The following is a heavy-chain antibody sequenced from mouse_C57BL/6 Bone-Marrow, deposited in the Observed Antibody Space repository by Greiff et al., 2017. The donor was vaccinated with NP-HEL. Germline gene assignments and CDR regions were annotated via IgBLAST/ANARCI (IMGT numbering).Heavy chain of an antibody. CDR3: ARYNYDWYFDV. Sequence: QVQLQQSGAELVKPGASVKLSCKASGYTFTSYWMQWVKQRPGQGLEWIGEIDPSDSYTNYNQKFKGKATLTVDTSSSTAYMQLSSLTSEDSAVYYCARYNYDWYFDVWGTGTTVTVSS. CDR2: IDPSDSYT. J-gene: IGHJ1*03. CDR1: GYTFTSYW. D-gene: IGHD2-12*01. V-gene: IGHV1-50*01.